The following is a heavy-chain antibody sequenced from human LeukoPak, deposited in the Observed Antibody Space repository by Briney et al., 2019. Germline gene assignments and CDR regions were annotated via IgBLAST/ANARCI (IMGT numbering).Heavy chain of an antibody. CDR1: GFTFSSYS. Sequence: GGSLRLSCAASGFTFSSYSMNWVRQAPGKGLEWVSYISSSSSTIYYADSVKGRFTISRDNSKNSLYLQMNSLRAEDTAVYYCARDRGIAVRYWGQGTLVTVSS. CDR3: ARDRGIAVRY. J-gene: IGHJ4*02. D-gene: IGHD6-19*01. V-gene: IGHV3-48*01. CDR2: ISSSSSTI.